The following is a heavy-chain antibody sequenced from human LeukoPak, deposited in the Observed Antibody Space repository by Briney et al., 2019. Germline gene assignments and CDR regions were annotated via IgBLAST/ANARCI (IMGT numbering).Heavy chain of an antibody. CDR3: ASHDYYYGSGSYFGAFDI. CDR2: INPSDGGA. D-gene: IGHD3-10*01. CDR1: GYTFTTHY. V-gene: IGHV1-46*01. J-gene: IGHJ3*02. Sequence: ASVKFSCKASGYTFTTHYIHWVRQAPGQGLEWMGIINPSDGGASYAQKFQGRLTMSRDTSTSTLYMELSSLRSEDTAIYYCASHDYYYGSGSYFGAFDIWGQGTMVTVSS.